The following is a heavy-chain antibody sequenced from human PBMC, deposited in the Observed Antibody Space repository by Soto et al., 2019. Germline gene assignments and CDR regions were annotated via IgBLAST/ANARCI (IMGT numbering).Heavy chain of an antibody. Sequence: QITLKESGPTLVKPTQTLTLTCTFSGFSLSTSGVGVGWIRQPPGKALEWLALIYWDDDKRYSPSLKSRLTITKDTSKNQVVRTKTNMDPVDTATYYCATSQWCISTSCSYTAMAKNWFDPWGQGTLVTVSS. V-gene: IGHV2-5*02. CDR3: ATSQWCISTSCSYTAMAKNWFDP. CDR1: GFSLSTSGVG. CDR2: IYWDDDK. J-gene: IGHJ5*02. D-gene: IGHD2-2*01.